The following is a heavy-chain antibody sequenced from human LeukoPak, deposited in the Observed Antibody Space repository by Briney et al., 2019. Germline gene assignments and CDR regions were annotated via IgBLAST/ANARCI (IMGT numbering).Heavy chain of an antibody. V-gene: IGHV1-69*01. Sequence: SVKVSCKASGGTFSSYAISWVRQAPGQGLQWMGGIIPIFGTANYAQKFQGRVTITADESTSTAYMELSSLRSEDTAVYYCGRDGGGGPYYFDYWGQGTLVTVSS. CDR1: GGTFSSYA. CDR2: IIPIFGTA. J-gene: IGHJ4*02. D-gene: IGHD3-16*01. CDR3: GRDGGGGPYYFDY.